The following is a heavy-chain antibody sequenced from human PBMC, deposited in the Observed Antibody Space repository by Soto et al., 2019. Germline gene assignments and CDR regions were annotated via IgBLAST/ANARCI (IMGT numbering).Heavy chain of an antibody. CDR2: ISARGGSS. CDR3: AKGSIEYSASVDN. CDR1: GFSFSSYA. D-gene: IGHD5-12*01. V-gene: IGHV3-23*01. J-gene: IGHJ4*02. Sequence: EVQLLESGGGLVQPGGSLRLSCVASGFSFSSYAMVWVRQAPGKGLEWVSVISARGGSSYFADTVKGRFTISRDNSKNLLSPEMNSLRAEDTAIYFCAKGSIEYSASVDNWGQGTLVLVSS.